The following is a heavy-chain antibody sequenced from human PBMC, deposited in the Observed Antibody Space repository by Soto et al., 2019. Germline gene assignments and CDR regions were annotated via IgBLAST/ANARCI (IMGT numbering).Heavy chain of an antibody. J-gene: IGHJ6*02. CDR3: AKLSYDSSGYYVYYYYGMDV. D-gene: IGHD3-22*01. CDR1: GFTFSSYA. CDR2: ISGSGGST. V-gene: IGHV3-23*01. Sequence: GGSLRLSCAASGFTFSSYAMSWVRQAPGKGLEWVSAISGSGGSTYYADSVKGRFTISRDNSKNTLYLQMNSLRAEETAVYYCAKLSYDSSGYYVYYYYGMDVWGQGTTVTVSS.